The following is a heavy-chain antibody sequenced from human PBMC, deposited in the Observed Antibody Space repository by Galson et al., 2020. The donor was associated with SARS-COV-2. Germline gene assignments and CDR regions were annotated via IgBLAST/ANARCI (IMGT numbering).Heavy chain of an antibody. CDR2: IYYSGST. CDR3: ARGGYYDSSGYLAQGPDFDY. D-gene: IGHD3-22*01. CDR1: GGSVSSGSYY. Sequence: ASETLSLTCTVSGGSVSSGSYYWSWIRQPPGKGLEWIGYIYYSGSTNYNPSLKSRVTISVDTSKNQFSLKLSSVTAADTAVYYCARGGYYDSSGYLAQGPDFDYWGQGTLVTVSS. V-gene: IGHV4-61*01. J-gene: IGHJ4*02.